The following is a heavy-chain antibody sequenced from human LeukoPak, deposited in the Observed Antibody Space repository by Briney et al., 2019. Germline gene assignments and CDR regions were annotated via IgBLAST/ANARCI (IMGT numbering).Heavy chain of an antibody. J-gene: IGHJ4*02. D-gene: IGHD5-12*01. CDR2: IYYSGST. CDR3: ARGDYSGYDFGY. V-gene: IGHV4-4*02. CDR1: GGSIISGNR. Sequence: SETLSLTCAVSGGSIISGNRWTWVRQPPGKGLEWIGYIYYSGSTNYNPSLKSRVTISVDTSKNQFSLKLSSVTAAGTAVYYCARGDYSGYDFGYWGQGTLVTVSS.